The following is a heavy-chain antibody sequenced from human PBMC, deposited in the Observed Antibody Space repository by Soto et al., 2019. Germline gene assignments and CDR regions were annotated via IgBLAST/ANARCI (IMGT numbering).Heavy chain of an antibody. CDR2: IIPIFGTA. CDR3: ARGDGSGWFREPIT. V-gene: IGHV1-69*13. D-gene: IGHD6-19*01. Sequence: ASVKVSCKASGGTFSSYAISWVRQAPGQGLEWMGGIIPIFGTANYAQKFQGRVTITADESTSTAYMELSSLRSEDTAVYYCARGDGSGWFREPITWGQGTLVTFSS. CDR1: GGTFSSYA. J-gene: IGHJ5*02.